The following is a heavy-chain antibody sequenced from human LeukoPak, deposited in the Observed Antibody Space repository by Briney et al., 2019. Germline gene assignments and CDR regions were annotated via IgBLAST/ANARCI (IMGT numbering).Heavy chain of an antibody. Sequence: SQTLSLTCAISGDSVSSNSAGWNWIRQSPSRGLEWLGRTYYRSKWYSDYAASVKSRITITPDTSKNQFSLQLNSWAPEDTAVYYCTRDSGNWGAYYYYYGMGVWGQGTTVTVSS. CDR2: TYYRSKWYS. V-gene: IGHV6-1*01. J-gene: IGHJ6*02. D-gene: IGHD7-27*01. CDR1: GDSVSSNSAG. CDR3: TRDSGNWGAYYYYYGMGV.